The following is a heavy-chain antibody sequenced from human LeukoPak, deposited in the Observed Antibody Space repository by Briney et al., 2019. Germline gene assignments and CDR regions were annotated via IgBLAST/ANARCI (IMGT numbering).Heavy chain of an antibody. CDR2: IYWDDDK. V-gene: IGHV2-5*02. CDR3: VHRGSNYALDY. J-gene: IGHJ4*02. CDR1: GFPLTTGGVR. Sequence: SGPTLVNPPQSRMLTYSVSGFPLTTGGVRGGWIHQPAATALEWLAVIYWDDDKRYRPSLDNRLAIAEDTTKNQVVLTLTNMDSVDRATYYWVHRGSNYALDYRGQGTLVTVSS. D-gene: IGHD4-11*01.